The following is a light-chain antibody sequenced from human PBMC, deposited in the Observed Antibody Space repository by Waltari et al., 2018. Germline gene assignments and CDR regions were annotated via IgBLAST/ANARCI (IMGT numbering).Light chain of an antibody. J-gene: IGLJ2*01. CDR2: NNI. Sequence: QSVLTQAPSASGIPGQSVIMSCSGSRSNIGGGGVTWYKQLPGTAPKVLIHNNIHRPSGVSDRFSGSKSATSASLAITGLQSEDDGDYYCAVWDDNVNGPVFGGGTKLTVL. CDR3: AVWDDNVNGPV. CDR1: RSNIGGGG. V-gene: IGLV1-44*01.